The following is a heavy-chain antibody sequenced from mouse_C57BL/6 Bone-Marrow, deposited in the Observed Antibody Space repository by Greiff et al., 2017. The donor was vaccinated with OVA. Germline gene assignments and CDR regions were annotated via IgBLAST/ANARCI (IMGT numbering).Heavy chain of an antibody. D-gene: IGHD4-1*01. CDR3: TTWGWDAWYFDV. V-gene: IGHV14-4*01. J-gene: IGHJ1*03. CDR2: IDPENGDT. CDR1: GFNIKDDY. Sequence: DVQLQESGAELVRPGASVKLSCTASGFNIKDDYMHWVKQRPEQGLEWIGWIDPENGDTEYASKFQGKAPITADTSSNTAYLQLSSLTSEDTAVYYCTTWGWDAWYFDVWGTGTTVTVSS.